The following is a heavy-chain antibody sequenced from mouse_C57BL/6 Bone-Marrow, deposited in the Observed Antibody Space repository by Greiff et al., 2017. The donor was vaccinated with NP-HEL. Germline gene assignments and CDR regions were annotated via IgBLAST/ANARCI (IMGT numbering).Heavy chain of an antibody. CDR3: ARKITPYYYAMDY. V-gene: IGHV1-64*01. CDR1: GYTFTSYW. J-gene: IGHJ4*01. D-gene: IGHD2-4*01. Sequence: VQLQQPGAELVKPGASVKLSCKASGYTFTSYWMHWVKQRPGQGLEWIGMIHPNSGSTNYNEKFKSKATLTVDKSSSTAYMQLSSLTSEDSAVYYCARKITPYYYAMDYWGQGTSVTVSS. CDR2: IHPNSGST.